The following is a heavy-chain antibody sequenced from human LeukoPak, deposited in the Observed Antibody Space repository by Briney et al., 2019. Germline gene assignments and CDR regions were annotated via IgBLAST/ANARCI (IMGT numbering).Heavy chain of an antibody. CDR1: GFTFSSYA. D-gene: IGHD6-19*01. CDR2: ISSSGSTI. CDR3: ARGTAVADRRGYY. V-gene: IGHV3-11*01. J-gene: IGHJ4*02. Sequence: GGSLRLSCAASGFTFSSYAMSWIRQAPGKGLEWVSYISSSGSTIYYADSVKGRFTISRDNAKNSLYLQMNSLRAEDTAVYYCARGTAVADRRGYYWGQGTLVTVSS.